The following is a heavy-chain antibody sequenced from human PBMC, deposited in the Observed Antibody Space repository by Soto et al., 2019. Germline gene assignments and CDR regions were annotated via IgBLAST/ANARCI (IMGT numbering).Heavy chain of an antibody. CDR1: GYTFTIYW. V-gene: IGHV5-51*01. CDR2: IYPSDSDT. Sequence: ESLRISCQVSGYTFTIYWIGLVRQMPGKGLEWMGIIYPSDSDTRYSPSFQGQVTISADQCINTAYLQWDSLKASDTAIYYCARPANTVADHFDLWGQGTPVTVSS. D-gene: IGHD4-17*01. J-gene: IGHJ4*02. CDR3: ARPANTVADHFDL.